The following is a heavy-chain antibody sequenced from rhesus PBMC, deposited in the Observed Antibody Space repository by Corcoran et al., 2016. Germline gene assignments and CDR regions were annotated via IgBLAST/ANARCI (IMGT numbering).Heavy chain of an antibody. CDR2: FNGRSGNT. D-gene: IGHD1-1-1*01. J-gene: IGHJ6*01. CDR3: ARDRAVAGIRYGLDS. Sequence: QVQLQESGPGLLKPSETLYLHCAVSGVSISNYWRYWFCYPPGKGREWSGGFNGRSGNTNYNPALKSRVSISKDASKDQLSLKLTSVTAADTAIYYCARDRAVAGIRYGLDSWGQGLVVTVSS. V-gene: IGHV4-80*01. CDR1: GVSISNYW.